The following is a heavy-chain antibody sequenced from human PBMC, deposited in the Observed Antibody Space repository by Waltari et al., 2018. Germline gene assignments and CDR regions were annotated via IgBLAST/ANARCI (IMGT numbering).Heavy chain of an antibody. CDR2: IHYSGNT. Sequence: QLQLQESGPRLVRPSGTLSLTCTVSGGSISSTTYYWAWIRQTPGKGLEWIGYIHYSGNTYYNPSLRSRVTISVDTSKNQFSLNLRSVTAADTAVYYCARRVVTTGGVDYWGQGTLVTVSS. D-gene: IGHD2-21*02. V-gene: IGHV4-39*07. J-gene: IGHJ4*02. CDR3: ARRVVTTGGVDY. CDR1: GGSISSTTYY.